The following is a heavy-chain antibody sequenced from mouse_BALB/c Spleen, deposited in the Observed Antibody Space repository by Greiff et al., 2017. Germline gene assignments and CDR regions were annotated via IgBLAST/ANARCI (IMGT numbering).Heavy chain of an antibody. V-gene: IGHV3-8*02. CDR1: GDSITSGY. D-gene: IGHD2-12*01. CDR2: ISYSGST. CDR3: ARWGSYRYWYFDV. Sequence: EVQRVESGPSLVKPSQTLSLTCSVTGDSITSGYWNWIRKFPGNKLEYMGYISYSGSTYYNPSLKSRISITRDTSKNQYYLQLNSVTTEDTATYYCARWGSYRYWYFDVWGAGTTVTVSS. J-gene: IGHJ1*01.